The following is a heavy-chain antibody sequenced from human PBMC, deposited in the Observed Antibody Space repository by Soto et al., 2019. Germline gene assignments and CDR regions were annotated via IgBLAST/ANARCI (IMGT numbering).Heavy chain of an antibody. J-gene: IGHJ6*02. CDR2: ISWNSGSI. D-gene: IGHD6-13*01. Sequence: GGSLRLSCAASGFTFDDYAMHWVRQAPGKGLEWVSGISWNSGSIGYADSVKGRFTISRDNAKNSLYLQMNSLRAEDTALYYCARGRSSWLTNGGVDVWGQGTTVTVSS. CDR1: GFTFDDYA. V-gene: IGHV3-9*01. CDR3: ARGRSSWLTNGGVDV.